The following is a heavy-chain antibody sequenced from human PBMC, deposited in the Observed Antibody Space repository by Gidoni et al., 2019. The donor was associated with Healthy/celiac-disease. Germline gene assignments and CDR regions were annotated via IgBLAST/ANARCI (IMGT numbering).Heavy chain of an antibody. D-gene: IGHD4-17*01. J-gene: IGHJ3*02. CDR2: ISSSSSYT. CDR1: AFTFSYSY. CDR3: ARVRDYGDLRGFRGAFDI. V-gene: IGHV3-11*05. Sequence: QVQLVESGGGLVQPGASLSLSGAASAFTFSYSYMSWIRQAPGKGLEWVSYISSSSSYTNYADSVKGRFTISRDNAKNSLYLQMNSLRAEDTAVYYCARVRDYGDLRGFRGAFDIWGQGTMVTVSS.